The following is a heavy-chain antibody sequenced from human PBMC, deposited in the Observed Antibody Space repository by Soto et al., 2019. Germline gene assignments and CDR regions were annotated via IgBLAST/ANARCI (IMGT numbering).Heavy chain of an antibody. CDR2: ISWSSGNI. CDR3: ARGGSGALTAAAGRTNCFDP. CDR1: GFTFDDYA. J-gene: IGHJ5*02. D-gene: IGHD6-13*01. Sequence: EVQLVESGGGVVQPGRSLRLSCAGSGFTFDDYAMYWVRQRPGAGLEWVAGISWSSGNIAHADSVKGRFTISRDNDMSSLYLQMNSLRSEDTALYYCARGGSGALTAAAGRTNCFDPWGQGTLVIVSS. V-gene: IGHV3-9*01.